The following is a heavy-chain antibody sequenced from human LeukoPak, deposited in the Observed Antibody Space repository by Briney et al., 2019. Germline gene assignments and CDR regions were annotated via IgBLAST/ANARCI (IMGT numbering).Heavy chain of an antibody. J-gene: IGHJ1*01. Sequence: PGGSLRLSCAASGFTLSSYWMHWVRHAPGKGLVWVSRIKSDGRTNYADSVKGRFTISRDHAKNTVSLQMNSLRAEDTGVYYCARAPSEIGGYYPEYFRHWGQGTLVIVSS. V-gene: IGHV3-74*01. D-gene: IGHD3-22*01. CDR1: GFTLSSYW. CDR2: IKSDGRT. CDR3: ARAPSEIGGYYPEYFRH.